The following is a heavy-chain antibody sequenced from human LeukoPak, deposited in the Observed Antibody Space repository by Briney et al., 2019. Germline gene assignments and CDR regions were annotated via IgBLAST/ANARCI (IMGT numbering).Heavy chain of an antibody. CDR1: GFTFSSYA. Sequence: PGGSLRLSCAASGFTFSSYAMSWVRQAPGKGLEWVSAISGSGCNTNYADSVRGRFTISRDNSKNTLYLRINSLRAEDTALYFCAKVSWANYFDYWGQGTPVTVSS. CDR3: AKVSWANYFDY. V-gene: IGHV3-23*01. J-gene: IGHJ4*02. CDR2: ISGSGCNT. D-gene: IGHD6-13*01.